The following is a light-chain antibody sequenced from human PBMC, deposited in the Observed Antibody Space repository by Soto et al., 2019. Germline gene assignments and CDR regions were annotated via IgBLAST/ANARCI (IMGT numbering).Light chain of an antibody. CDR3: QQFSSYPLT. J-gene: IGKJ4*01. Sequence: IGMTHSPRTLSVYPGGRATLSCRASQSVINNLAWYQQKPGQAPRLLIYDASSRATGIPDRFSGGGSGTDFTLTISRLEPEDFAVYYCQQFSSYPLTFGGGTKVDIK. CDR2: DAS. V-gene: IGKV3-20*01. CDR1: QSVINN.